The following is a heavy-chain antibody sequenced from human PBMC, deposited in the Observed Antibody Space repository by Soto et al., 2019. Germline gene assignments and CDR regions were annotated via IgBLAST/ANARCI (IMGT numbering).Heavy chain of an antibody. D-gene: IGHD1-20*01. Sequence: SLRLSCVASGLSFSVSTMTWVRQAPGKGLEWVSTTGLSGRTTYYGDSVKGRFTVSRDNSRNTLDLQMSSLRAEDTAVYYCATVHNTSRSFNYWGRGTLVTVSS. V-gene: IGHV3-23*01. CDR1: GLSFSVST. CDR2: TGLSGRTT. J-gene: IGHJ4*02. CDR3: ATVHNTSRSFNY.